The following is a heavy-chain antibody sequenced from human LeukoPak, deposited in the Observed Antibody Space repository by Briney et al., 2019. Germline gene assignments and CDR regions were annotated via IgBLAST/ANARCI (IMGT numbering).Heavy chain of an antibody. Sequence: SVKVSCKASGFTFTGSTIQWVRQARGQRLEWIGWIVVGSGNTNYAQKFQERVIITRDMSTTTVYMELSSLRSEDTAVYYCAGTPWFGELTLDYWGQGTLVTVSS. D-gene: IGHD3-10*01. CDR3: AGTPWFGELTLDY. V-gene: IGHV1-58*02. CDR2: IVVGSGNT. CDR1: GFTFTGST. J-gene: IGHJ4*02.